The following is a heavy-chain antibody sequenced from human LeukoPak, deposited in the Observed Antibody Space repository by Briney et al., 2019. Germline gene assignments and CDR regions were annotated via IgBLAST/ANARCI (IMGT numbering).Heavy chain of an antibody. CDR1: GSTFSTSW. D-gene: IGHD2-21*01. V-gene: IGHV3-7*03. Sequence: SGGSLRLSCAASGSTFSTSWMTWARQAPGKGLQWVAHINPDGSEKDYVDSVKGRLAVSRDNAKNSLYLQMNSLRAEDTAVYYCVRPLGGGAFGSWGQGTLVTVSS. CDR2: INPDGSEK. J-gene: IGHJ5*01. CDR3: VRPLGGGAFGS.